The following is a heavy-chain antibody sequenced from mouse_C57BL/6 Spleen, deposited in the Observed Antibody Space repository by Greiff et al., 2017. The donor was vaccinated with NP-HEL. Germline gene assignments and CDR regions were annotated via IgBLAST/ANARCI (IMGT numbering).Heavy chain of an antibody. V-gene: IGHV3-6*01. CDR1: GYSITSGYY. Sequence: ESGPGLVKPSQSLSLTCSVTGYSITSGYYWNWIRQFPGNKLEWMGYISYDGSNNYNPSLKNRISITRDTSKNQFFLKLNSVTTEDTATYYCARDWASFDYWGQGTTLTVSS. J-gene: IGHJ2*01. CDR3: ARDWASFDY. D-gene: IGHD4-1*01. CDR2: ISYDGSN.